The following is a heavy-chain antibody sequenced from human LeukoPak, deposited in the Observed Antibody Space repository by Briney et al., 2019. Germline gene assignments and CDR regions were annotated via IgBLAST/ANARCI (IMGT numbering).Heavy chain of an antibody. CDR3: ARDLVGYCSSTSCLKGMDV. CDR1: GGSISSGDYY. D-gene: IGHD2-2*01. J-gene: IGHJ6*02. V-gene: IGHV4-30-4*08. CDR2: IYYSGST. Sequence: SQTLSLTCTVSGGSISSGDYYWSWIRQPPGKGLEWIGYIYYSGSTYYNPSLKSRVTISVDTSKNQFSLKLSSVTAADTAVYYCARDLVGYCSSTSCLKGMDVWGQGTTVTVSS.